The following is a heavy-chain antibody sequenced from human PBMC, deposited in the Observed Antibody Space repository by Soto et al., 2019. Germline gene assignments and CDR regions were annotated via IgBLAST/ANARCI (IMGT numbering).Heavy chain of an antibody. CDR1: GFTFSSYG. CDR3: ARGGNWPKYYYYGMDV. D-gene: IGHD1-20*01. J-gene: IGHJ6*02. CDR2: IWYDGSNK. Sequence: GGSLRLSCAASGFTFSSYGMHWVRQAPGKGLEWVAVIWYDGSNKYYADSVKGRFTISRDNSKNTLYLQMNSLRAEDTAVYYCARGGNWPKYYYYGMDVWGQGTTVTVSS. V-gene: IGHV3-33*01.